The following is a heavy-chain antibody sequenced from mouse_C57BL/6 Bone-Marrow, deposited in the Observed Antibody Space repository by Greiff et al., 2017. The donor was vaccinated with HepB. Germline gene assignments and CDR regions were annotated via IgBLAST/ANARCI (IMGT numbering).Heavy chain of an antibody. CDR1: GYTFTSYW. CDR2: IDPSDSYT. D-gene: IGHD2-2*01. V-gene: IGHV1-69*01. CDR3: ARENYGYDVAAWFAY. Sequence: QVQLQQPGAELVMPGASVKLSCKASGYTFTSYWMHWVKQRPGQGLEWIGEIDPSDSYTNYNQKFKGKSTLTVDKSSSTAYMQLSSLTSEDSAVYYCARENYGYDVAAWFAYWGQGTLVTVSA. J-gene: IGHJ3*01.